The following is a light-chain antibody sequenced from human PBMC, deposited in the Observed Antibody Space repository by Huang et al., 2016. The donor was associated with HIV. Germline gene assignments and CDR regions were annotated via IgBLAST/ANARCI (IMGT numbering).Light chain of an antibody. CDR2: AAS. Sequence: DIQMTQSPSSLSASVGDRVTITCRASQGISNSLAWYQQKQGKAPKLLLYAASRLESGVPSRVSGSGSGTDYTLTISSLQPEDFATYYCQQYYSTPPTFGQGTKVEIK. J-gene: IGKJ1*01. CDR1: QGISNS. CDR3: QQYYSTPPT. V-gene: IGKV1-NL1*01.